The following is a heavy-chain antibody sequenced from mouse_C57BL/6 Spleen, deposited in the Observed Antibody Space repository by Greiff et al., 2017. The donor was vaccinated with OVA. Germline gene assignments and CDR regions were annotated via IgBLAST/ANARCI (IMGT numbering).Heavy chain of an antibody. V-gene: IGHV1-82*01. D-gene: IGHD3-2*02. J-gene: IGHJ2*01. CDR2: IYPGDGDT. CDR3: ARETAQATGYFDY. Sequence: QVQLKESGPELVKPGASVKISCKASGYAFSSSWMNWVKQRPGKGLEWIGRIYPGDGDTNYNGKFKGKATLTADKSSSTAYMQLSSLTSEDSAVYFCARETAQATGYFDYWGQGTTLTVSS. CDR1: GYAFSSSW.